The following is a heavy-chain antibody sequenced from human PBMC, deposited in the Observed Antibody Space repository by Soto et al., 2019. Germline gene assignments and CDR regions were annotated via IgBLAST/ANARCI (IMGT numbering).Heavy chain of an antibody. J-gene: IGHJ4*02. CDR2: VYVTGTGT. V-gene: IGHV1-46*01. Sequence: ASVKVSCKASGYPFTTYHLHWVRQAPGQGLEWMGIVYVTGTGTRSAQKFQGRLTMTRDRSTSTVYMELSSLRSEDTAVYYCARPEGYGSGSYYFDSWGQGTLVTVSS. D-gene: IGHD3-10*01. CDR1: GYPFTTYH. CDR3: ARPEGYGSGSYYFDS.